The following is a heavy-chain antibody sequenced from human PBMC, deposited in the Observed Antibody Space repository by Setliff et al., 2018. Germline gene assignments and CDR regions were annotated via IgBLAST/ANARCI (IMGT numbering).Heavy chain of an antibody. CDR2: IFTSGST. CDR3: ARLSGYYFDY. Sequence: PSETLSLTCTVSGGSISSGNYYWSWIRQPAGKAPEWIGHIFTSGSTNFNPSLKSRVTISVDTSKNQFSLKLSSVTAADTAVFYCARLSGYYFDYWGQGTLVTVSS. J-gene: IGHJ4*02. V-gene: IGHV4-61*09. D-gene: IGHD3-22*01. CDR1: GGSISSGNYY.